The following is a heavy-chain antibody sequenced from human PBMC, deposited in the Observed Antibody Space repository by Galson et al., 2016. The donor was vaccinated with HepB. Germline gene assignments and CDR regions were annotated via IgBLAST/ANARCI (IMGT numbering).Heavy chain of an antibody. Sequence: SLRLSCAASGFTFSGCGMHWVRQAPGKGLEWVAADSMDGRRKFYADSVKGRFTISRDNSNNMLFLQMSSLTEDDTAVYYCARRHEYCPPVGCSVDYWGQGTLVSVSS. J-gene: IGHJ4*02. CDR3: ARRHEYCPPVGCSVDY. CDR2: DSMDGRRK. D-gene: IGHD2/OR15-2a*01. CDR1: GFTFSGCG. V-gene: IGHV3-30*03.